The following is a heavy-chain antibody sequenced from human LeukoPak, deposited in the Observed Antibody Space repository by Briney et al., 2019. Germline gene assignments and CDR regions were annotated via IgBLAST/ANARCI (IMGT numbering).Heavy chain of an antibody. CDR1: GFTFSSYD. CDR3: ARGTLGAWGW. Sequence: GGSLRLSCAASGFTFSSYDMNWVRQAPGKGLEWVSSISSSSNYIHYADSVKGRFTISRDNAKNSLYLQMDSLRAEDTAVYFCARGTLGAWGWWGQGTLVTVSS. CDR2: ISSSSNYI. D-gene: IGHD6-19*01. J-gene: IGHJ4*02. V-gene: IGHV3-21*01.